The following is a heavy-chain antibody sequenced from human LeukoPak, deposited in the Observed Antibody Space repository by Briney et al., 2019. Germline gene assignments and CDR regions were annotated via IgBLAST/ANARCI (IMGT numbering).Heavy chain of an antibody. CDR2: IIPIFGTS. Sequence: ASVKVSCKSSGENFSSYVITWVRQAPGQGLEWMGGIIPIFGTSNYAQRFQGRVTITADESTSTAYMELSSLRSEDTAVYYCARDRRTYYYGSGSGLVDYWGQGTLVTVSS. CDR3: ARDRRTYYYGSGSGLVDY. V-gene: IGHV1-69*13. CDR1: GENFSSYV. J-gene: IGHJ4*02. D-gene: IGHD3-10*01.